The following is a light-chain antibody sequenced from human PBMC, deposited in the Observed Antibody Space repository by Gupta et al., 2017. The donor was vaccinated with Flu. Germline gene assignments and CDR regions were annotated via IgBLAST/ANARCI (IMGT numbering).Light chain of an antibody. CDR3: AAWDDRSWV. CDR1: SSNIGSNY. V-gene: IGLV1-47*01. Sequence: GSSSNIGSNYVYWYQQLPGTAPKLLIYRNDQRPSGVSDRFSGSKSGTSASLAIIGLRSEDEADYYCAAWDDRSWVFGGGTKVTVL. J-gene: IGLJ3*02. CDR2: RND.